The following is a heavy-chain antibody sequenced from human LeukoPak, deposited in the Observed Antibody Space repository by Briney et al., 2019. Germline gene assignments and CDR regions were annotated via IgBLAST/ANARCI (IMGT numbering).Heavy chain of an antibody. J-gene: IGHJ4*02. CDR2: IYTSGST. D-gene: IGHD3-16*02. Sequence: PSQTLSLTCTVSGGSISSGSYYWRWIRQPAGKGLEWIGRIYTSGSTNYNPSLKSRVTISVDTSKNQFSLKLSSVTAADTAVYYCAGYDHVWGSYRRDYWGPGTLVTVSS. V-gene: IGHV4-61*02. CDR1: GGSISSGSYY. CDR3: AGYDHVWGSYRRDY.